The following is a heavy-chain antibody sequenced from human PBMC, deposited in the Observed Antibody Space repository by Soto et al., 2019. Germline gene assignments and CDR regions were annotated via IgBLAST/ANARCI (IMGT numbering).Heavy chain of an antibody. Sequence: QVQLVESGGGVVQPGRSLRLSCAASGFTFSSYGMHWVRQAPGKGLEWVAVIWYDGSNKYYADSVKGRFTISRDNSKNTLYLQMNSLRAEDTAVYYCARERDHDDGDYWLAYWGQGTLVTVSS. D-gene: IGHD4-17*01. CDR1: GFTFSSYG. V-gene: IGHV3-33*01. CDR3: ARERDHDDGDYWLAY. J-gene: IGHJ4*02. CDR2: IWYDGSNK.